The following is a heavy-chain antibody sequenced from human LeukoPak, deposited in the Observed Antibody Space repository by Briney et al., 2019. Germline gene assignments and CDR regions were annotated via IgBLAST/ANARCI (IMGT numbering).Heavy chain of an antibody. CDR1: GFIFSNYA. V-gene: IGHV3-23*01. CDR3: VKGPRPDITVAHTVEN. Sequence: GGSLRLSCAASGFIFSNYAMSWVRQVPGRGLEWVSTISSRGDSTYVADSVKGRYTISRDNSKNSLYLQMNTVRAEDTAVYYCVKGPRPDITVAHTVENWGQGTLVTVSS. D-gene: IGHD6-19*01. CDR2: ISSRGDST. J-gene: IGHJ4*02.